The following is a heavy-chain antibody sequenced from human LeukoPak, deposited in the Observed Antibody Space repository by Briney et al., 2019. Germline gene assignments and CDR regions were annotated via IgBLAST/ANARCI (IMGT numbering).Heavy chain of an antibody. CDR3: ARDSAVATYYGVDV. V-gene: IGHV3-7*01. Sequence: GGSLRLSCGASGFTFRDYWMSWVRQAPGKGLEWVANIQSDGNEKNYISSVQGRFAISRDNAKTSLYLQMNSRRAEDRAVYYCARDSAVATYYGVDVWGQGTTVTVSS. J-gene: IGHJ6*01. D-gene: IGHD6-19*01. CDR1: GFTFRDYW. CDR2: IQSDGNEK.